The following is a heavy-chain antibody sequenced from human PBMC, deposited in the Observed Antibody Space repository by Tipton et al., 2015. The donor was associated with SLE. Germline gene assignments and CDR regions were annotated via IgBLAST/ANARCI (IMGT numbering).Heavy chain of an antibody. J-gene: IGHJ6*03. CDR1: GGSITSG. CDR3: AREMTTVTPSDYYYYMDV. V-gene: IGHV4-61*02. D-gene: IGHD4-11*01. CDR2: IYTSGVT. Sequence: TLSLTCTVSGGSITSGSWIRQPAGKGLEWIGRIYTSGVTNYKTSLKSRVTISVDSSKNQFSLKLSSVTAADTAIYYCAREMTTVTPSDYYYYMDVWGKGTTVTVSS.